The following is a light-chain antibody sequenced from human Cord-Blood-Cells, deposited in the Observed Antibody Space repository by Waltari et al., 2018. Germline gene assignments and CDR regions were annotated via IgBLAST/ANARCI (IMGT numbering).Light chain of an antibody. CDR3: MQALQTPPT. Sequence: DIVTTQSPLLLLVTSGEPASISCRSTQSLLHSNGYNYLDWYLQKPGQSPQLLIYLGSNRASGVPDRFSGSGSGTDFTLKISRVEAEDVGVYYCMQALQTPPTFGQGTRLEIK. CDR1: QSLLHSNGYNY. CDR2: LGS. J-gene: IGKJ5*01. V-gene: IGKV2-28*01.